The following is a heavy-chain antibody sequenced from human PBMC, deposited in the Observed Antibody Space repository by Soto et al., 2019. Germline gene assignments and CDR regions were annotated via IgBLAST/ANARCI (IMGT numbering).Heavy chain of an antibody. CDR1: GFTFSSYD. J-gene: IGHJ6*01. V-gene: IGHV3-13*04. CDR3: ARERGAAAGPGHYYYYGMDV. Sequence: EVQLVESGGGLVQPGGSLRLSCAASGFTFSSYDMHWVRQATGKGLEWVSAIGTAGDTYYPGSVKGRFTISRENAKNSLYLQMNSLRAGDTAVYYCARERGAAAGPGHYYYYGMDVW. D-gene: IGHD6-13*01. CDR2: IGTAGDT.